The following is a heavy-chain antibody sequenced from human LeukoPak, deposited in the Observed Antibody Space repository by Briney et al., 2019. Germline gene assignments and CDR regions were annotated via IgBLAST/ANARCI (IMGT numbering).Heavy chain of an antibody. CDR1: GFTFASLG. V-gene: IGHV4-38-2*02. J-gene: IGHJ4*02. CDR2: IYHSGTTYSGST. D-gene: IGHD5-18*01. Sequence: GSLRLSCTTSGFTFASLGMHWIRQPPGKGLEWIGSIYHSGTTYSGSTYYNPSLKSRVTISLDTSKNQFSLKVGSMTAADTAVYYCARAGGYGLIDYWGQGTMVTVSS. CDR3: ARAGGYGLIDY.